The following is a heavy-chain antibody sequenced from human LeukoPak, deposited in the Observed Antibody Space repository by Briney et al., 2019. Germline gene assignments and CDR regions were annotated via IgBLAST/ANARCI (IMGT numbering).Heavy chain of an antibody. D-gene: IGHD6-19*01. CDR1: GFTFSSYA. V-gene: IGHV3-53*01. CDR2: IYSGGST. Sequence: GGSLRLSCAASGFTFSSYAMSWVRQAPGKGLEWVSVIYSGGSTYYADSVKGRFTISRDDSKNTLYLQMNSLRAEDTAVYYCARDSAAGKWFDPWGQGTLVTVSS. J-gene: IGHJ5*02. CDR3: ARDSAAGKWFDP.